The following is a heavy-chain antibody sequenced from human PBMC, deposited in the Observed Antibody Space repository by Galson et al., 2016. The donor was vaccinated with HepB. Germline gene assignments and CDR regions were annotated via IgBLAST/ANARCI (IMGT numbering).Heavy chain of an antibody. CDR2: ISRSGDST. CDR3: VQGSTRPAV. Sequence: SLRLSCAASGFTFRNYGMTWVRQAPGRGLEVVSSISRSGDSTDYADSVKGRFTISRDNSKNTLSLQMNSLTADDTAIYYCVQGSTRPAVWGKGTTVTVSS. J-gene: IGHJ6*04. V-gene: IGHV3-23*01. CDR1: GFTFRNYG. D-gene: IGHD2-2*01.